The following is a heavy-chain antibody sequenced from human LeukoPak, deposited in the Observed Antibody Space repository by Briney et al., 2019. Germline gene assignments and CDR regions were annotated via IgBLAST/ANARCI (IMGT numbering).Heavy chain of an antibody. V-gene: IGHV1-18*01. CDR1: GGTFSSYA. CDR2: ISAYNGYR. Sequence: ASVKVSCKASGGTFSSYAISWVRQAPGQGLEWMGWISAYNGYRYYAQKLQGGVNITKDTSTSTAYMEMRSLRSDDTAVYYCARLRWPQHYFDYWGQGTLVTVSS. J-gene: IGHJ4*02. CDR3: ARLRWPQHYFDY. D-gene: IGHD5-24*01.